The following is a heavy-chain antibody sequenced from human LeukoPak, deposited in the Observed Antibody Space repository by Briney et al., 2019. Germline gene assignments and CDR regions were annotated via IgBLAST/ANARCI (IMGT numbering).Heavy chain of an antibody. Sequence: GGSLRLSCAASGFTFYDYAMHWVRQAPGKGLEWVSGISWNSGSIGYADSVKGRFTISRDNAKNSLYLQMNSLRAEDTALYYCAKGSSSPIMDNWFDPWGQGTLVTVSS. D-gene: IGHD6-13*01. CDR3: AKGSSSPIMDNWFDP. V-gene: IGHV3-9*01. J-gene: IGHJ5*02. CDR2: ISWNSGSI. CDR1: GFTFYDYA.